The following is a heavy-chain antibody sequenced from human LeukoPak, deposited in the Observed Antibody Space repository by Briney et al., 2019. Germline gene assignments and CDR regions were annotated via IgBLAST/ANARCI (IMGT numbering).Heavy chain of an antibody. V-gene: IGHV5-51*01. CDR1: GYSFTNYW. CDR2: IYPGDSDA. J-gene: IGHJ4*02. D-gene: IGHD1-26*01. CDR3: ARRRDLYSGSYYPFDY. Sequence: GESLKISCNGSGYSFTNYWICWVRQMPVKGLKWMGIIYPGDSDASYSPSFQGQVSLSADKSISTAYLQWSSLKASDTAMYYCARRRDLYSGSYYPFDYWGQGTLVTVSS.